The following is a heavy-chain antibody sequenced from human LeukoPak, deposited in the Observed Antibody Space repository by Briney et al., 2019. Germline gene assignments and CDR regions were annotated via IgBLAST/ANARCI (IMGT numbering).Heavy chain of an antibody. J-gene: IGHJ4*02. CDR2: ISKSGDHT. Sequence: GGSLRLSCAASGFTFSRYAMSWVRQAPGKGLEWVSVISKSGDHTYYADSVKGRFTISRDNSKDTLYLRMNSLRAEDTALYYCASPLSSNWYNYWGQGTLVTVPS. D-gene: IGHD6-13*01. CDR1: GFTFSRYA. CDR3: ASPLSSNWYNY. V-gene: IGHV3-23*01.